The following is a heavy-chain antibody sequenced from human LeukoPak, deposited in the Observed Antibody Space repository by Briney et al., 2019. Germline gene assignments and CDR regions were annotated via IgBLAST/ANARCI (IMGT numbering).Heavy chain of an antibody. CDR2: IYYSGST. V-gene: IGHV4-39*07. CDR3: ARDVKYYGSGNDSSYYYYYYMDV. D-gene: IGHD3-10*01. J-gene: IGHJ6*03. CDR1: GGSISSSSNY. Sequence: SETLSLTCTVSGGSISSSSNYWGWIRQPPGKGLEWIANIYYSGSTYYNPSLKSRVTISVDTSKNQFSLKLSSVTAADTAVYYCARDVKYYGSGNDSSYYYYYYMDVWGKGTTVTVSS.